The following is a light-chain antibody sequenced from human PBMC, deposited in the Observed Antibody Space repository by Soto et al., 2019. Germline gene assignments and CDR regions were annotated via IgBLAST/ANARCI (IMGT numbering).Light chain of an antibody. CDR3: SAFTGTRTIVV. V-gene: IGLV2-14*01. J-gene: IGLJ2*01. Sequence: QSVLTQPASVSGSPGPSITISCTGSSSDGGDYDFVSWYQQHPGKAPKLIIYEVSDRPSGVSNRFSGSKSGNTASLTISGLQAEDDAHYYCSAFTGTRTIVVFGGGTKLTVL. CDR1: SSDGGDYDF. CDR2: EVS.